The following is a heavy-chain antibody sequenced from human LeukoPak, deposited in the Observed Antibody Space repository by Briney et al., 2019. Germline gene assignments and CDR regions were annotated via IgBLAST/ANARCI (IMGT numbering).Heavy chain of an antibody. V-gene: IGHV4-34*01. CDR1: GGSFSGYY. Sequence: SETLSLTCAVYGGSFSGYYWSWIRQPPGKGLEWIGEINHSGSTNYNPSLKSRVTISVDTSKNQFPLKLSSVTAADTAVYYCARRPTPYYYYGVDVWGQGTTVTVSS. J-gene: IGHJ6*02. CDR2: INHSGST. CDR3: ARRPTPYYYYGVDV.